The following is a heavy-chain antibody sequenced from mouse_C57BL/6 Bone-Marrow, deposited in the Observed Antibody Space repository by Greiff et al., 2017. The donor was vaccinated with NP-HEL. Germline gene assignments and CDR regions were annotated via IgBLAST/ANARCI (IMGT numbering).Heavy chain of an antibody. CDR2: ISDGGSYT. J-gene: IGHJ2*01. CDR1: GFTFSSYA. D-gene: IGHD6-5*01. CDR3: ARDRAYPDY. Sequence: EVMLVESGGGLVKPGGSLKLSCAASGFTFSSYAMSWVRQTPEKRLEWVATISDGGSYTYYPDNVKGRFTISRDNAKNNLYLQMSHLKSEDTAMYYCARDRAYPDYWGQGTTLTVSS. V-gene: IGHV5-4*01.